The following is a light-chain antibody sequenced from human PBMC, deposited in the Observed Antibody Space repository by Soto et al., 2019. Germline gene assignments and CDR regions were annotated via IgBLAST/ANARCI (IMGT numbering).Light chain of an antibody. CDR1: SSNIGSNT. CDR2: SNN. Sequence: QSVLTQPPSASGTPGQRVTISCSGSSSNIGSNTVNWYQQLPGTAPKLLIYSNNQRPSGVPDRFSGYKSGTSASLAISGLPSEDEADYYCAAWDDSLNGWVFGRGTKLTVL. J-gene: IGLJ3*02. CDR3: AAWDDSLNGWV. V-gene: IGLV1-44*01.